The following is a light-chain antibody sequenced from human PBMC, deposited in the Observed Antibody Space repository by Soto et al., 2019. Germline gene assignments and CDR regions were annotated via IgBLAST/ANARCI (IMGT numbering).Light chain of an antibody. CDR1: QSVRSSY. Sequence: EIVLTQSPGTLSLSPGERATLSCRASQSVRSSYLAWYQQKPGQAPRLLTYVASSRATVIPDRFSGRGSGTDFTLTISRLEPEDFALYYCQQYGSSPVTFGPGTKVDIK. CDR2: VAS. CDR3: QQYGSSPVT. V-gene: IGKV3-20*01. J-gene: IGKJ3*01.